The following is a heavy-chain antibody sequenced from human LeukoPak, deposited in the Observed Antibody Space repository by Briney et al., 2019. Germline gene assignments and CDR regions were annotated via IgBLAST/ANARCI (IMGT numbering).Heavy chain of an antibody. V-gene: IGHV1-46*01. D-gene: IGHD1-26*01. CDR2: INPSGDFR. CDR1: GYTFCTHW. CDR3: ARDYSGEWEQLTGWWFDP. J-gene: IGHJ5*02. Sequence: GASVKVSCKASGYTFCTHWMHWVRQAPGQGLEWMGIINPSGDFRSYAQKFQGRVTVTRDMSTRTVYMELSDLEPEDTAVYYCARDYSGEWEQLTGWWFDPWGQGTLVIVSS.